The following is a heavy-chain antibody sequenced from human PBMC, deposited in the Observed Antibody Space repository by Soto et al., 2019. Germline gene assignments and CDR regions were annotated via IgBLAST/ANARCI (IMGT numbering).Heavy chain of an antibody. CDR2: ISTYNGDT. Sequence: ASVKVSCKASGYTFTRSGISWVRQAPGQGLEWMGWISTYNGDTNYAQTFQGRVTMTTDTSTSTAYMELRSLGSDDTAVYYCARDGSGYGGPNWFDPWGQGTLVTVSS. CDR3: ARDGSGYGGPNWFDP. J-gene: IGHJ5*02. CDR1: GYTFTRSG. V-gene: IGHV1-18*01. D-gene: IGHD5-12*01.